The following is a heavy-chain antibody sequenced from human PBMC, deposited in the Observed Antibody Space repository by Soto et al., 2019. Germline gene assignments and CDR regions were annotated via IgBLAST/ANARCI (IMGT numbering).Heavy chain of an antibody. Sequence: ASVKVSCKASGYTFTSYDINWVRQATGEGLEWMGWMNPNSGNTGYAQKFQGRVTMTRNTSISTAYMELSSLRSEDTAVYYCARGRVGHSGYYRGYYMDVWGKGTTVTVSS. CDR3: ARGRVGHSGYYRGYYMDV. CDR2: MNPNSGNT. J-gene: IGHJ6*03. D-gene: IGHD5-12*01. V-gene: IGHV1-8*01. CDR1: GYTFTSYD.